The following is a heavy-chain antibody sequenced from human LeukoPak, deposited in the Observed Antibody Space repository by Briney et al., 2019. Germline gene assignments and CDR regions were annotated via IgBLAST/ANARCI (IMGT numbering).Heavy chain of an antibody. J-gene: IGHJ4*02. D-gene: IGHD1-26*01. CDR3: ARHRIRSRYSGNYYGSDY. V-gene: IGHV4-34*01. Sequence: SETLSLTCAVYGGSFSGYYWSWIRQPPGKGLEWIGEINHSGSTNYNPSLKSRVTISVDTSKNQFSLKLSSVTAADTAVYYCARHRIRSRYSGNYYGSDYWGQGTLVTVSS. CDR1: GGSFSGYY. CDR2: INHSGST.